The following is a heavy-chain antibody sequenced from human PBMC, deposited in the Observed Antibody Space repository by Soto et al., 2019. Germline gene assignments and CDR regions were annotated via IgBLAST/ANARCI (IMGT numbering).Heavy chain of an antibody. Sequence: TSETLSLTCTVSGGSISSSSYYWGWIRQPPGKGLEWIGSIYYSGSTYYNPSLKSRLTISVDRSKNQFTLQLTSVTVADTAVYYCATSYGNAWYTYWGQGTQVTVSS. D-gene: IGHD6-13*01. J-gene: IGHJ4*02. CDR1: GGSISSSSYY. CDR3: ATSYGNAWYTY. V-gene: IGHV4-39*06. CDR2: IYYSGST.